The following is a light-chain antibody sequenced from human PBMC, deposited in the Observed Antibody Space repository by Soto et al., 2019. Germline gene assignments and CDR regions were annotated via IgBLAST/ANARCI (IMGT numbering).Light chain of an antibody. CDR2: AAS. Sequence: EIVLTQSPGTLSLSPVERATLSCRANQSVSSSYLAWYQQKSGQAPRLLIYAASSRATGIPDRFSGSGSGTDFTLTISRLEPEDFAAYYCQQYGTSPITFGQGTRLEIK. CDR3: QQYGTSPIT. V-gene: IGKV3-20*01. J-gene: IGKJ5*01. CDR1: QSVSSSY.